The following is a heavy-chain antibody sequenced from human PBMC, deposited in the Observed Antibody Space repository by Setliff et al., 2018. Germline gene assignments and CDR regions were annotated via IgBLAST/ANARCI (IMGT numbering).Heavy chain of an antibody. D-gene: IGHD2-21*02. CDR2: IYHSGST. CDR3: ARYCGGDCYSDVHYYYGMDV. J-gene: IGHJ6*02. CDR1: GGSISSGGYS. V-gene: IGHV4-30-2*01. Sequence: SETLSLTCAVSGGSISSGGYSWSWIRQPPGKGLEWIGFIYHSGSTYYNPSLKSRVTISVDRSKNQFSLKLSSVTAADTAVYYCARYCGGDCYSDVHYYYGMDVWGQGTTVTVS.